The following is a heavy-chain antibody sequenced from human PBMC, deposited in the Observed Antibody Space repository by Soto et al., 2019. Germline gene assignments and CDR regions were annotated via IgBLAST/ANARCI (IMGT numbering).Heavy chain of an antibody. CDR2: ISSNGGST. D-gene: IGHD1-7*01. J-gene: IGHJ4*02. V-gene: IGHV3-64D*06. Sequence: PGGSLRLSCSASGFTFSSYAMHWVRQAPGKGLEYVSAISSNGGSTYYADSVKGRFTISRDNSKSTLYLQMSSLRAEDTALYYCAKNQERELPRVIDFWGQGTLVTVSS. CDR1: GFTFSSYA. CDR3: AKNQERELPRVIDF.